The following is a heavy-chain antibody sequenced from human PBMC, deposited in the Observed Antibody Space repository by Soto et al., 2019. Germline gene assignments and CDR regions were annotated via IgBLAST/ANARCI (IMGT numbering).Heavy chain of an antibody. CDR3: ARVWTYYYDSSGYYYVDPHIDY. CDR2: IYYSGST. Sequence: PSETLSLTCTVSGGSISSGGYYWSWIRQHPGKGLEWIGYIYYSGSTYYNPSLKSRVTISVDTSKNQFSLKLSSVTAADTAVYYCARVWTYYYDSSGYYYVDPHIDYWGQATLVTVSS. J-gene: IGHJ4*02. CDR1: GGSISSGGYY. D-gene: IGHD3-22*01. V-gene: IGHV4-31*03.